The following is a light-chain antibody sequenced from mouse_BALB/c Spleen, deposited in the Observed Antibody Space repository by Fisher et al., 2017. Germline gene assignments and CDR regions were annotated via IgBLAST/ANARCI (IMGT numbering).Light chain of an antibody. CDR3: HQYHRSPPT. CDR2: STS. J-gene: IGKJ1*01. CDR1: SSVSY. Sequence: IVMTQTTAIMSASPGEKVTMTCSASSSVSYMYWYQQKPGSSPRLLIYSTSNLASGVPARFSGSGSGTSYSLTISSMEAEDAATYYCHQYHRSPPTFGGGTKLEIK. V-gene: IGKV4-61*01.